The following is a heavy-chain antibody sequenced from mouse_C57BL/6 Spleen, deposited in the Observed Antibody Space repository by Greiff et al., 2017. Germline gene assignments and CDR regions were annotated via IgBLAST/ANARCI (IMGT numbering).Heavy chain of an antibody. CDR2: IYPGDGDT. V-gene: IGHV1-82*01. J-gene: IGHJ2*01. CDR3: ARSYYGSTYFDY. Sequence: VQLQQSGPELVKPGASVKISCKASGYAFSSSWMNWVKQRPGKGLEWIGRIYPGDGDTNYNGKFKGKATLTAYKSSSTAYMQLSSLTSEDSAVYFCARSYYGSTYFDYWGQGTTLTVSS. CDR1: GYAFSSSW. D-gene: IGHD1-1*01.